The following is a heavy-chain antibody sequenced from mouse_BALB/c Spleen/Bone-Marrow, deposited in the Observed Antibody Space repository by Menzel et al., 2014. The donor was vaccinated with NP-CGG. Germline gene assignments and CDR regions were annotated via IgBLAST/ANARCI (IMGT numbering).Heavy chain of an antibody. Sequence: VQVVESGPGLVAPSQSLSITCTVSGFSLTSYGVHWVRQPPGKGLEWLGVIWAGGSTNYNSAPMSRLSISKDNSKSXVFLKMNSLQTDDTAMYYCASMITTAWFAYWGQGTLVTVSA. CDR1: GFSLTSYG. J-gene: IGHJ3*01. D-gene: IGHD2-4*01. CDR2: IWAGGST. V-gene: IGHV2-9*02. CDR3: ASMITTAWFAY.